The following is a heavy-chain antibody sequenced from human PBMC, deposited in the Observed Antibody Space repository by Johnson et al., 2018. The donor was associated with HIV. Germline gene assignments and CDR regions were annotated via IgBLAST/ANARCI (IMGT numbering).Heavy chain of an antibody. CDR1: GFNFNTCG. V-gene: IGHV3-30*02. J-gene: IGHJ3*02. CDR3: ASSWGNAFDI. D-gene: IGHD7-27*01. CDR2: ERYNEVNK. Sequence: QVQLVESGGGVVQPGGSLRLSCAASGFNFNTCGMHWVRQAPGKGLEWVAFERYNEVNKFYADSVKGRLTISRDNAKNTLYLQRNSLRAEDTAVYYCASSWGNAFDIWGQGTMVTVSS.